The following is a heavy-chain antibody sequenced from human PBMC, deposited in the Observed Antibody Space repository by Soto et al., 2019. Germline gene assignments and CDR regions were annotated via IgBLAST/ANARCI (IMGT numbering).Heavy chain of an antibody. CDR3: ARPQCLPTVTTRVGAFDI. Sequence: QVQLQQWGAGLLKPSETLSLTCAVYGGSFSGYYWSWIRQPPGKGLEWIGEINHSGSTNYNPSLKSRVTISVDTSKNQFSLKLSSVTAADTAVYYCARPQCLPTVTTRVGAFDIWGQGTMVTVSS. V-gene: IGHV4-34*01. D-gene: IGHD4-17*01. CDR2: INHSGST. CDR1: GGSFSGYY. J-gene: IGHJ3*02.